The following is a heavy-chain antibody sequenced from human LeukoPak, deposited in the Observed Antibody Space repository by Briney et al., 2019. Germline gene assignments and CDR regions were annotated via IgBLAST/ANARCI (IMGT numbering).Heavy chain of an antibody. CDR2: ISGSGGST. D-gene: IGHD3-10*01. CDR3: AKDRGSGSYYHY. CDR1: GFTFSSYA. V-gene: IGHV3-23*01. Sequence: GGSLGLSCAASGFTFSSYAMSWVRQAPGKGLEWVSAISGSGGSTYYADSVKGRFTISRDNSKNTLYLQMNSLRAEDTAVYYCAKDRGSGSYYHYWGQGTLVTVSS. J-gene: IGHJ4*02.